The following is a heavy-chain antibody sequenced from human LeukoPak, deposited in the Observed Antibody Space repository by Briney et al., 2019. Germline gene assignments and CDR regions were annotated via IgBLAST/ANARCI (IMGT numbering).Heavy chain of an antibody. CDR1: GYTFTSYY. CDR3: ARSAVAGNPYYYGMDV. D-gene: IGHD6-19*01. J-gene: IGHJ6*02. CDR2: INPSGGST. V-gene: IGHV1-46*01. Sequence: ASVKVSCKASGYTFTSYYMHWVRQAPGQGLEWMGIINPSGGSTSYAQKFQGRVTMTRDTSTNTVYMELSSLRSEDTAVYYCARSAVAGNPYYYGMDVWGQGTTVTVSS.